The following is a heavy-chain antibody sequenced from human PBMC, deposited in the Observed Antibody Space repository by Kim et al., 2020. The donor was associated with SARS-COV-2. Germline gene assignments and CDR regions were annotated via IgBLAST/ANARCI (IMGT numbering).Heavy chain of an antibody. CDR1: GGSISSSSYY. Sequence: SETLSLTCTVSGGSISSSSYYWGWIRQPPGKGLEWIGSIYYSGSTYYNPSLKSRVTISVDTSKNQFSLKLSSVTAADTAVYYCARLRLSRRAVAGYGIFDYWGQGTLVTVSS. CDR3: ARLRLSRRAVAGYGIFDY. CDR2: IYYSGST. V-gene: IGHV4-39*01. D-gene: IGHD6-19*01. J-gene: IGHJ4*02.